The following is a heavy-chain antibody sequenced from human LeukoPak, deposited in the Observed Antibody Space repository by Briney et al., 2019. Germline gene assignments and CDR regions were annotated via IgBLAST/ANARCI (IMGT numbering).Heavy chain of an antibody. J-gene: IGHJ5*02. Sequence: GGSLRLSCAASGFTFSSCAMSWVRQAPGKGLEWVSAISGSGGSTYYADSVKGRFTISRDNSKNTLYLQMNSLRAEDTAVYYCARDPRITMVRGVISWFDPWGQGTLVTVSS. CDR2: ISGSGGST. CDR1: GFTFSSCA. V-gene: IGHV3-23*01. D-gene: IGHD3-10*01. CDR3: ARDPRITMVRGVISWFDP.